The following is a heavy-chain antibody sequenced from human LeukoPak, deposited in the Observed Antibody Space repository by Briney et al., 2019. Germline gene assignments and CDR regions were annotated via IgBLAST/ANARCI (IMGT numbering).Heavy chain of an antibody. CDR1: GFTFSSYA. CDR3: AKEMGLPRYSYGFVNLSFDY. J-gene: IGHJ4*02. D-gene: IGHD5-18*01. CDR2: ISSNGGST. V-gene: IGHV3-64D*09. Sequence: TGGSLRLSCSASGFTFSSYAMHWVRQAPGKGLEYVSAISSNGGSTYYADSVKGRFTISRDNSKNTLYLQMSSLRAEDTAVYYCAKEMGLPRYSYGFVNLSFDYWGQGTLVTVSS.